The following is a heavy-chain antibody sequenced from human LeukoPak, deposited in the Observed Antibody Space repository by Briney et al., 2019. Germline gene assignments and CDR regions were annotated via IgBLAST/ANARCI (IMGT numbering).Heavy chain of an antibody. CDR1: GFTLSTYW. CDR3: ARDRLDF. Sequence: LSGGSLRLSCAASGFTLSTYWMSWVRQAPGKGLEWVANMKEDGSEKYYVDSVKGRFTISRDNAKNSLYLQMNSLRAEDTAVCYCARDRLDFWGQGTLVTVSS. V-gene: IGHV3-7*01. CDR2: MKEDGSEK. J-gene: IGHJ4*02.